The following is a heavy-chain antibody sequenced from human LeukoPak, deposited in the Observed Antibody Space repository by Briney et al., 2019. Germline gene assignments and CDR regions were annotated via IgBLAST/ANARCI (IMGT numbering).Heavy chain of an antibody. D-gene: IGHD3-9*01. CDR3: AKEGTHFDWLLSAFDI. V-gene: IGHV3-9*01. Sequence: SLRLSCAASGFTFDDYAMHWVRQAPGKGLEWVSGISWNSGSIGYADSVKGRFTISRDNAKNSLYLQMNSLRAEDTALYYCAKEGTHFDWLLSAFDIWGQGTMVTVSS. CDR1: GFTFDDYA. CDR2: ISWNSGSI. J-gene: IGHJ3*02.